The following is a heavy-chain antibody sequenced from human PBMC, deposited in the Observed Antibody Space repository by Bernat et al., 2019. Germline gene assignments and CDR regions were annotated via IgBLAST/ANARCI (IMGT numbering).Heavy chain of an antibody. D-gene: IGHD3-10*01. CDR1: GFIFSSYW. CDR2: INSDGSST. V-gene: IGHV3-74*01. CDR3: ARMSYYGSGSER. J-gene: IGHJ4*02. Sequence: EVQLVESGGGLVQPGGSLRLSCAASGFIFSSYWMHWVRQVPGKGLVWVSRINSDGSSTSYADSVKGRFTISRDNAKNTLYLQMNSLRDEDTAVYYRARMSYYGSGSERWGQGTLVTVSS.